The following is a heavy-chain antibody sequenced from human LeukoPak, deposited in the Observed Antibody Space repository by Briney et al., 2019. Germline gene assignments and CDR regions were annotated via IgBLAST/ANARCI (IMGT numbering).Heavy chain of an antibody. V-gene: IGHV4-4*02. CDR2: IYHSGST. CDR3: ASGGSSSGWFSIDY. CDR1: GGSISSSNW. Sequence: PSETLSLTCAVSGGSISSSNWWSWVRQPPGKGLEWIGEIYHSGSTNCNPSLKSRVTISVDTSKNQFSLKLSSVTAADTAVYYCASGGSSSGWFSIDYWGQGTLVTVSS. D-gene: IGHD6-19*01. J-gene: IGHJ4*02.